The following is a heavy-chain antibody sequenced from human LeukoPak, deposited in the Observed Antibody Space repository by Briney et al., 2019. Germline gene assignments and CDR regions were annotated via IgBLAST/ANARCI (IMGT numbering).Heavy chain of an antibody. J-gene: IGHJ4*02. V-gene: IGHV1-2*02. CDR2: INPNSGGT. CDR1: GYTFTGYY. CDR3: ARDWVLLWFGEPDY. D-gene: IGHD3-10*01. Sequence: ASVKVSCKASGYTFTGYYMHWVRQAPGQGLEWMGWINPNSGGTNYAQKFQGRVTMTRDTSISTAYMELSRLRSDDTAVYYCARDWVLLWFGEPDYWGQGTLVTVSS.